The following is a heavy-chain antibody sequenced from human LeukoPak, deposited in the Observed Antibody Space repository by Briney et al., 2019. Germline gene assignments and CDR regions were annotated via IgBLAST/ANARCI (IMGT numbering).Heavy chain of an antibody. J-gene: IGHJ3*01. Sequence: SETLSLTCTVSGGSISGYYWGWIRQPPGKGLEWIGSIHYSGSTYYNPSLKSRVTISVDTSKNQFSLKLTSVTAADTAVYYCAGIDNGGRGDAFDVWGQGTMVTVSS. D-gene: IGHD4-23*01. V-gene: IGHV4-39*07. CDR3: AGIDNGGRGDAFDV. CDR2: IHYSGST. CDR1: GGSISGYY.